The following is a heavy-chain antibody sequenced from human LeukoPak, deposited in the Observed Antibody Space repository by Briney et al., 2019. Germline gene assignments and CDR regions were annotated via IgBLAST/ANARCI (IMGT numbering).Heavy chain of an antibody. D-gene: IGHD2-2*01. V-gene: IGHV4-59*01. Sequence: PSETLSLTCAVSGGAISSYYWSWIRQPPGKGLEWIGYIYYSGSTNYNPSLKSRVTISVDTSKNQFSLKLSSVTAADTAVYYCASGYCSSTSCPNFDYWGQGTLVTVSS. J-gene: IGHJ4*02. CDR2: IYYSGST. CDR3: ASGYCSSTSCPNFDY. CDR1: GGAISSYY.